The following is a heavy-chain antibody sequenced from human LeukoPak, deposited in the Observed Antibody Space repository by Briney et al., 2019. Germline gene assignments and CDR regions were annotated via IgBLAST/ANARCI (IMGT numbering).Heavy chain of an antibody. V-gene: IGHV3-48*01. Sequence: XGGSLRLSCAASGFTFSSYSMNWVRQAPGKGLEWVSYISSSSSTIYYADSVKGRFTISRDNAKNSLYLQMNSLRAEDTAVYYCVLVVPAAILWENWGQGTLVTVSS. D-gene: IGHD2-2*02. CDR2: ISSSSSTI. J-gene: IGHJ4*02. CDR3: VLVVPAAILWEN. CDR1: GFTFSSYS.